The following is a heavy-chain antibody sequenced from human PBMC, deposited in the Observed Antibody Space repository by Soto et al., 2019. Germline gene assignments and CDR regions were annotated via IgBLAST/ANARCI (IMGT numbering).Heavy chain of an antibody. Sequence: GASVKVSCKASGGTFSSYAISWVRQAPGQGLEWMGGIIPIFGTANYAQKFQGRVTITADESTSTAYMELSSLRPEDTAVYYCARGVVAVAVPYFDYWGQGTLVTVSS. CDR1: GGTFSSYA. CDR3: ARGVVAVAVPYFDY. D-gene: IGHD6-19*01. CDR2: IIPIFGTA. J-gene: IGHJ4*02. V-gene: IGHV1-69*13.